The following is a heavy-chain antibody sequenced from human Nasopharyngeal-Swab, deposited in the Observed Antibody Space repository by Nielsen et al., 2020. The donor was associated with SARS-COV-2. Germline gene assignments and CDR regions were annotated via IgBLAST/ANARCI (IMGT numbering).Heavy chain of an antibody. CDR3: ARDPTVTTDYYYYYCMDV. Sequence: WVRQAPGQRLEWMGWINAGNGNTKYSQKFQGRVTITRDTSASTAYMELSSLRSEDTAVYYCARDPTVTTDYYYYYCMDVWGKGTTVTVSS. D-gene: IGHD4-17*01. J-gene: IGHJ6*03. V-gene: IGHV1-3*01. CDR2: INAGNGNT.